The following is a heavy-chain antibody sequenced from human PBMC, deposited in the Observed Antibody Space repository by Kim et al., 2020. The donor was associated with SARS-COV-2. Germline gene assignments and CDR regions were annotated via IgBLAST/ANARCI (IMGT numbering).Heavy chain of an antibody. J-gene: IGHJ1*01. D-gene: IGHD6-13*01. CDR3: ARDSGSSSWDQEYFQH. CDR1: GFTFSSYW. CDR2: LNSDGSST. V-gene: IGHV3-74*03. Sequence: GGSLRLSCVASGFTFSSYWMHWVRQAPGKGLVWVSRLNSDGSSTTYADSVKGRFTISRDNAKNTLYLQMNSLRAEDTAVYYCARDSGSSSWDQEYFQHWGQGTLVTVSS.